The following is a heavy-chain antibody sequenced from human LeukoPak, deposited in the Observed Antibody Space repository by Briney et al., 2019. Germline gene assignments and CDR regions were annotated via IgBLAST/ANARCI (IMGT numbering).Heavy chain of an antibody. V-gene: IGHV4-39*02. CDR3: AREHRSSKYFDS. CDR2: GLYTGNT. Sequence: SETLSLTCTVSGGSVSSGSYYWGWIRQPPGKGLEGIGSGLYTGNTYSNPSLRSRVTISVDTSKNEFSLKMNSVTAADTAVYYCAREHRSSKYFDSWGQGALMIVSS. D-gene: IGHD6-6*01. J-gene: IGHJ4*02. CDR1: GGSVSSGSYY.